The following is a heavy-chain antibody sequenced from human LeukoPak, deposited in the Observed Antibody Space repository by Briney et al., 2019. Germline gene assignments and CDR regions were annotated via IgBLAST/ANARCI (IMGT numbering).Heavy chain of an antibody. V-gene: IGHV3-64*01. CDR2: ISSNGGST. CDR1: GFTFSSYA. D-gene: IGHD4-17*01. Sequence: GGSLRLSCAASGFTFSSYAMHWVRQAPGKGLEYVSAISSNGGSTYYANSVKGRFTISRDNSKNTLYLQMGSLRAEDMAVYYCARGRMTTDYYGMDVWGQGTTVTVSS. J-gene: IGHJ6*02. CDR3: ARGRMTTDYYGMDV.